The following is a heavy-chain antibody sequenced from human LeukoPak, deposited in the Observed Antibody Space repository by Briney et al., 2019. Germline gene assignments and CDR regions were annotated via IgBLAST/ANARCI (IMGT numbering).Heavy chain of an antibody. J-gene: IGHJ4*02. CDR1: GGSINTYY. D-gene: IGHD6-19*01. CDR2: NHYSGST. Sequence: SETLSLTCTVSGGSINTYYWSWIRQPPGKGLEWIGYNHYSGSTNYNPSLKSRVTISVDTSKNQFSLRLSSVTAADTAVYYCATGDSSGWGGYWGQGTVVTVSS. V-gene: IGHV4-59*08. CDR3: ATGDSSGWGGY.